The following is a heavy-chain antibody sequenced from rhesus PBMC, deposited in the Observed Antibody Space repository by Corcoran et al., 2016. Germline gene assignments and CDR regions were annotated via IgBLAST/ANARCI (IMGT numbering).Heavy chain of an antibody. CDR2: ISSSGST. D-gene: IGHD6-31*01. CDR1: GYSISSGYG. CDR3: AREGGYNSGWVDY. J-gene: IGHJ4*01. Sequence: QLQLQESGPGLVKPSETLSLTCAVSGYSISSGYGWSWIRQPPGKGLVWIGYISSSGSTSYNPSLRRRITISKDTSKNQFSLKLSSVPAADTAVYYCAREGGYNSGWVDYWGQGVLVTVSS. V-gene: IGHV4-122*02.